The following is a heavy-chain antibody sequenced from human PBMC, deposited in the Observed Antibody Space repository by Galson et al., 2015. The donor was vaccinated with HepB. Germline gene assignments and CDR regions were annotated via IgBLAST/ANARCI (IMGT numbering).Heavy chain of an antibody. V-gene: IGHV4-59*08. D-gene: IGHD1-26*01. CDR1: GSSISTYY. Sequence: ETLSLTCSVSGSSISTYYWSWIRQPPGRELEWIGYIHYTGATVSAPALKSRVTISVDTSRNQFSLKLSSVTATDTAVYFCARHDPIGVMRNGMDVWGQGTTVTVSS. CDR3: ARHDPIGVMRNGMDV. J-gene: IGHJ6*02. CDR2: IHYTGAT.